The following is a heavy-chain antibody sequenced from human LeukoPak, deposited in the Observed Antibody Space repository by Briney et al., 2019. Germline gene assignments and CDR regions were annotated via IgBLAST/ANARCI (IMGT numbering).Heavy chain of an antibody. Sequence: KTSETLSLTCTVSGGSISSYYWSWIRQPPGKGLEWIGYIYYSGYTNYNPSLKSRVTISVDTSKNQFSLKLSSVTAADTAVYYCARQTGSGLFILPGGQGTLVTVSS. CDR2: IYYSGYT. CDR1: GGSISSYY. J-gene: IGHJ4*02. V-gene: IGHV4-59*01. CDR3: ARQTGSGLFILP. D-gene: IGHD3/OR15-3a*01.